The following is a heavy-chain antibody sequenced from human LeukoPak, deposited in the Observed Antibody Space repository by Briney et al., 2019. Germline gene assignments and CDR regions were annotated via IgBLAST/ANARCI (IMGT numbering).Heavy chain of an antibody. CDR2: IRNKATSYTT. J-gene: IGHJ4*02. CDR1: GFTFSDLH. CDR3: AGGSRGYFDY. Sequence: GRSLRLSCAASGFTFSDLHIDWVRQAPGKGLEWVGRIRNKATSYTTEYAASVKGRFTISGDDSKNSVYLQMNNLQTEDTAVYYCAGGSRGYFDYWGQGTLVTVSS. V-gene: IGHV3-72*01. D-gene: IGHD5-12*01.